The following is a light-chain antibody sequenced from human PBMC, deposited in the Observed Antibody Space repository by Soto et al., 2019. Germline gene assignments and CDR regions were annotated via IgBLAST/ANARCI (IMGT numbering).Light chain of an antibody. CDR2: DAS. J-gene: IGKJ4*01. CDR1: QDISNY. Sequence: DLQMTQSPSSLSASVGDRVTITCQASQDISNYLNWYQQKPGKAPKLLIYDASNLETGVPSRFSGSGSGTDFTFTISSLQPEDIATYYCQQYDNLYPLTFGGGTKVEIK. V-gene: IGKV1-33*01. CDR3: QQYDNLYPLT.